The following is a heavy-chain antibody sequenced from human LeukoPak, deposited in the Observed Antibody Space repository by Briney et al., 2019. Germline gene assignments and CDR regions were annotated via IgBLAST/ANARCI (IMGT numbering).Heavy chain of an antibody. CDR1: GGSISNNY. J-gene: IGHJ3*02. V-gene: IGHV4-59*06. D-gene: IGHD5-18*01. CDR2: INYSGTT. CDR3: ARGGHIYGAEAFDS. Sequence: SETLSLTCTVSGGSISNNYWSWISQHPGQGLEWIGHINYSGTTHHNPSLKSRLTISGDTSKNLFSLQLSSVTAADTALYYCARGGHIYGAEAFDSWGQGTMVTVSS.